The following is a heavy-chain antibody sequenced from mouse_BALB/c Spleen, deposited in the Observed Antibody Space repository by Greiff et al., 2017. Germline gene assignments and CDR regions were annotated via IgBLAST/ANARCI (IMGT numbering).Heavy chain of an antibody. V-gene: IGHV7-1*02. CDR1: GFTFSDFY. CDR3: ARDAWGDGYSYWYFDV. D-gene: IGHD2-3*01. Sequence: EVNVVESGGGLVQPGGSLRLSCATSGFTFSDFYMEWVRQPPGKRLEWIAASRNKANDYTTEYSASVKGRFIVSRDTSQSILYLQMNALRAEDTAIYYCARDAWGDGYSYWYFDVWGAGTTVTVSS. CDR2: SRNKANDYTT. J-gene: IGHJ1*01.